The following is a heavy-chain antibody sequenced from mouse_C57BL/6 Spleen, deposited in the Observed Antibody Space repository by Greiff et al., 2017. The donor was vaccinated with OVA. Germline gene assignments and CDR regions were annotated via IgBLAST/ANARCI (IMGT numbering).Heavy chain of an antibody. Sequence: VQLQESGPELVKPGASVKISCKASGYTFTDYYINWVKQRPGQGLEWIGWIFPGSGSTYYNEKFKGKATLTVDKSSSTAYMLLSSLTSEDSAVYFCARAYGNYEAWFAYWGQGTLVTVSA. J-gene: IGHJ3*01. D-gene: IGHD2-1*01. CDR3: ARAYGNYEAWFAY. CDR1: GYTFTDYY. CDR2: IFPGSGST. V-gene: IGHV1-75*01.